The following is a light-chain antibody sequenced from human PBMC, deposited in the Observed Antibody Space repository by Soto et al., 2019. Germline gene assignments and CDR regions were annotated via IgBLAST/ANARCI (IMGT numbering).Light chain of an antibody. V-gene: IGLV2-14*01. J-gene: IGLJ1*01. Sequence: QAVVTQPASVSGSPGQSITISCTGTSSDVGGYNYVSWYQQHPGKAPKLMIYDVSNRPSGVSNRFSGSKSGNTASLTISGLQAEDEADYYCSSYTSSSTRFGTGTKLTVL. CDR2: DVS. CDR1: SSDVGGYNY. CDR3: SSYTSSSTR.